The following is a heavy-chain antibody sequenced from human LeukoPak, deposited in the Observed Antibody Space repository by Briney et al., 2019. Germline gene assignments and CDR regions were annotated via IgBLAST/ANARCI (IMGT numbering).Heavy chain of an antibody. CDR3: ARDQTLYYYDSSGYYYTPMGLDY. J-gene: IGHJ4*02. CDR1: GFTFSSYS. CDR2: ISTSSSYI. Sequence: GGSLRLSCAASGFTFSSYSMNWVRQAPGKGLEWVSSISTSSSYIYYVDSVKGRFTISRDNAKNSLNLQMNSLRADDTAVYYCARDQTLYYYDSSGYYYTPMGLDYWGQGALVTVSS. V-gene: IGHV3-21*01. D-gene: IGHD3-22*01.